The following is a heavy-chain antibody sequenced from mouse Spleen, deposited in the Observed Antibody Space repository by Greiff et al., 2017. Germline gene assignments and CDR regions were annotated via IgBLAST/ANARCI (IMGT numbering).Heavy chain of an antibody. Sequence: QVQLKESGAELVRPGTSVKVSCKAFGYVFTNYLIEWVKQRPGQGLEWIGVSNPGSGGAKYNENFKDKAILTVDKSSSTAYLQLSSLTSEDSAVYFCARWDWYFDVWGTGTTVTVSS. V-gene: IGHV1-54*01. CDR2: SNPGSGGA. CDR3: ARWDWYFDV. CDR1: GYVFTNYL. J-gene: IGHJ1*03.